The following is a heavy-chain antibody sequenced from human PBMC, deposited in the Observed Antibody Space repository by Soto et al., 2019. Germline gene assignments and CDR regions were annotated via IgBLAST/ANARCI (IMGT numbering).Heavy chain of an antibody. CDR3: ARFLENYYYYYGMDV. CDR2: INAGNGNT. J-gene: IGHJ6*02. V-gene: IGHV1-3*01. CDR1: GYTFTSYA. Sequence: GASVKVSCTASGYTFTSYAMHWVRQAPGQRLEWMGWINAGNGNTKYSQKFQGRVTITRDTSASTAYMELSSLRSEDTAVYYCARFLENYYYYYGMDVWGQGTTVTVSS. D-gene: IGHD1-1*01.